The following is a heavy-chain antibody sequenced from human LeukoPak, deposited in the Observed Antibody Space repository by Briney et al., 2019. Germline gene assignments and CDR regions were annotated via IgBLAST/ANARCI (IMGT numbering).Heavy chain of an antibody. CDR1: GYTFTGYY. V-gene: IGHV1-2*02. J-gene: IGHJ5*02. CDR3: ARGPSTSPNWPTDWFDP. D-gene: IGHD2-2*01. CDR2: INPNSGGT. Sequence: ASVNVSCKASGYTFTGYYMHWVRQAPGQGLEWMGWINPNSGGTNYAQKFQGRVTMTRDTSISTAYMELSRLRSDATAVYYCARGPSTSPNWPTDWFDPWGQGTLVTVSS.